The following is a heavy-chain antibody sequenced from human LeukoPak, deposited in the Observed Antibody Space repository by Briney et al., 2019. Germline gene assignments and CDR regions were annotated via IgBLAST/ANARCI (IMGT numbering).Heavy chain of an antibody. V-gene: IGHV3-30*04. Sequence: GGSLRLSCAASGFTFSSYAMHWVRQAPGKGLEWVAVISYDGSNKYYADSVKGRFTISRDNSKNTLYLQMNSLRAEDTAAYYCAKDKGGNWKIFDYWGQGTLVTVSS. J-gene: IGHJ4*02. CDR2: ISYDGSNK. CDR3: AKDKGGNWKIFDY. CDR1: GFTFSSYA. D-gene: IGHD1-1*01.